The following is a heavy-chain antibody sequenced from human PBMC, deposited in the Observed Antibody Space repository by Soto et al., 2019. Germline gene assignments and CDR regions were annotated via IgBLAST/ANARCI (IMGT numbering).Heavy chain of an antibody. J-gene: IGHJ4*02. CDR3: AREVPTPYYFDY. CDR1: GGSIGSGGYY. Sequence: SDTLSLTYTVSGGSIGSGGYYWSWIRQHPVKGLEWIGYIYFSGNTDYNPSLKSRVTISVDTSKNQFSLKLSSVTAADTAVYYCAREVPTPYYFDYWGQGTLVTV. V-gene: IGHV4-31*03. CDR2: IYFSGNT.